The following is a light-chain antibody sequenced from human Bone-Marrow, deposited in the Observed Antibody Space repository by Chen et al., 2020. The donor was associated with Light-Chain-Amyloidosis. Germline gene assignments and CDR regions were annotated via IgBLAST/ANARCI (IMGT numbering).Light chain of an antibody. J-gene: IGLJ3*02. CDR1: NIGSTS. CDR2: DDS. V-gene: IGLV3-21*02. CDR3: QVWDRSSDRPV. Sequence: SYVLTQPSSVSVAPGQTATIACGGNNIGSTSVHWYQQTPCQAPLLVVYDDSDRPSGIPERLSGSNSGNTATLTIRRVEAGDEADYYCQVWDRSSDRPVFGGGTKLTVL.